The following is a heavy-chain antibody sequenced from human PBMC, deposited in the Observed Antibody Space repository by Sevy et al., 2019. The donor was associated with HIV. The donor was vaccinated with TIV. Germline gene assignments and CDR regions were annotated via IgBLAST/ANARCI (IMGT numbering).Heavy chain of an antibody. CDR1: GYTLTELS. J-gene: IGHJ4*02. Sequence: ASLKVSCKVSGYTLTELSMHWVRQAPGKGLEWMGGFDPEYGETIYPQKFQGRVTMTEDTATDTASMELSSLRSEDTAVYYCAASGCSGGSNRLAIANYYFDYWGQGALVTVSS. CDR3: AASGCSGGSNRLAIANYYFDY. CDR2: FDPEYGET. V-gene: IGHV1-24*01. D-gene: IGHD2-15*01.